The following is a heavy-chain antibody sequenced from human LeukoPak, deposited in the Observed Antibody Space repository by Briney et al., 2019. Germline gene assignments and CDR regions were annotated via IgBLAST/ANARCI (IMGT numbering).Heavy chain of an antibody. V-gene: IGHV1-46*01. CDR3: ARDCCGLNWFDP. CDR1: GYTFTSYY. CDR2: INPSGGST. D-gene: IGHD2-21*01. Sequence: ASVKVSCKASGYTFTSYYMHWVRQAPGQGLEWMGIINPSGGSTSYAQKFQGRVTMTRDTTTSTVYMELSSLRSEDTAVYYCARDCCGLNWFDPWGQGTLVTVSS. J-gene: IGHJ5*02.